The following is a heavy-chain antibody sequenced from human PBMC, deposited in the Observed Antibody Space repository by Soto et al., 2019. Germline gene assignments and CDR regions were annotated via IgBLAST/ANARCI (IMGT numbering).Heavy chain of an antibody. CDR3: TRVADIVLLVYAKWGAFDI. V-gene: IGHV4-4*07. J-gene: IGHJ3*02. Sequence: SETLSLTCTVSGASMSSYYWNWIRQPAGKGPEWIGRISATGSTHYNPSLKSRVTISVDTSKNQFSLKLSSVSGADTAVYYCTRVADIVLLVYAKWGAFDIWGQGTMVTVS. D-gene: IGHD2-8*01. CDR1: GASMSSYY. CDR2: ISATGST.